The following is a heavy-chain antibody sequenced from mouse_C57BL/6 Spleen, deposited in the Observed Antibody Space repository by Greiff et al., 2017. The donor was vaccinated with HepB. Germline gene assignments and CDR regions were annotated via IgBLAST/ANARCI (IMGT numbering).Heavy chain of an antibody. CDR1: GYAFSSYW. CDR3: ARSNDGTGAMDY. D-gene: IGHD2-3*01. Sequence: VKLVESGAELVKPGASVKISCKASGYAFSSYWMNWVKQRPGKGLEWIGQIYPGDGDTNYNGKFKGKATLTADKSSSTAYMQLSSLTSEDSAVYFCARSNDGTGAMDYWGQGTSVTVSS. CDR2: IYPGDGDT. J-gene: IGHJ4*01. V-gene: IGHV1-80*01.